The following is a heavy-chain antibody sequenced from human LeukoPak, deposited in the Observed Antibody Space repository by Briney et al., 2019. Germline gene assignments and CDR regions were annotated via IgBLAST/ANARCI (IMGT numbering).Heavy chain of an antibody. Sequence: ASVKVSCKASGYTFTGYYMHWVRQAPGQGLEWMGWINPNSDGTNYAQKFQGRVTMTRDTSISTAYMELSRLRSDDTAVYYCARGGIDDAFDIWGQGTMVTVSS. CDR2: INPNSDGT. CDR1: GYTFTGYY. CDR3: ARGGIDDAFDI. V-gene: IGHV1-2*02. D-gene: IGHD2/OR15-2a*01. J-gene: IGHJ3*02.